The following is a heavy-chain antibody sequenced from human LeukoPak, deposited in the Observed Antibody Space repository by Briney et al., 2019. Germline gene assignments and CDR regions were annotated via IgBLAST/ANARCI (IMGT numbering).Heavy chain of an antibody. CDR3: ARGVATNRYYFDY. CDR2: INAGNGNT. CDR1: GYTFTSYA. V-gene: IGHV1-3*01. Sequence: VSVKVSCKASGYTFTSYAMQWVRQAPGQRLEWMGWINAGNGNTKYSQKFQGRVTITRDTSASTAYMELSSLRSEDTAVYSCARGVATNRYYFDYWGQGTLVTVSS. D-gene: IGHD5-12*01. J-gene: IGHJ4*02.